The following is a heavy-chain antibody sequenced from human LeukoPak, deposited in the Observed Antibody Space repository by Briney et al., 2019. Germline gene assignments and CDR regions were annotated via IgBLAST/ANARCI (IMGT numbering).Heavy chain of an antibody. CDR1: RDCVSSNRAA. Sequence: SQTLSLTCAISRDCVSSNRAAWNCIRQSPSRGLEWLGRTYYKSKWYNDYVGSVKSRITINPDRSKNQFSLQLNSVIPEDTAVYYCARARIAGRPYFDFWGRGTPVTVSS. D-gene: IGHD6-6*01. CDR3: ARARIAGRPYFDF. V-gene: IGHV6-1*01. CDR2: TYYKSKWYN. J-gene: IGHJ4*02.